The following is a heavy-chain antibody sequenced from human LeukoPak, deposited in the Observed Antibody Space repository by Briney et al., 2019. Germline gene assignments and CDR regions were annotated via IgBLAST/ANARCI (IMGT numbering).Heavy chain of an antibody. D-gene: IGHD2-15*01. CDR1: GGSISGYY. CDR2: IHSSGST. Sequence: PETLSLTCTVSGGSISGYYWSWIRQPAGKGPEWIGQIHSSGSTFYNPSLKSRLTMSGDTSKNQLSLRLSSATAADTAVYYCVRGGSKAAATFDYWGQGTLVTVSS. CDR3: VRGGSKAAATFDY. V-gene: IGHV4-4*07. J-gene: IGHJ4*02.